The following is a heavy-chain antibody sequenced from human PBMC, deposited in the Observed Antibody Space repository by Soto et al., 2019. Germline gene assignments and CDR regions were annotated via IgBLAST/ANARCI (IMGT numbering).Heavy chain of an antibody. D-gene: IGHD3-22*01. CDR2: IWYDGTQK. J-gene: IGHJ5*02. CDR3: ASLQYDSSGYFPA. CDR1: GFTFNTDS. Sequence: VGSLRLSCEASGFTFNTDSMHWFRQPPVKGLEWLAAIWYDGTQKYYADSVKGRFTISRDNSKNTLYLQMNSLRAEDTAVYYCASLQYDSSGYFPAWGQGTLVTVSS. V-gene: IGHV3-30*19.